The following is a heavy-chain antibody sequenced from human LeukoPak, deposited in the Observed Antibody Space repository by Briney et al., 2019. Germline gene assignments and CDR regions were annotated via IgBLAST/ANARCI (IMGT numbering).Heavy chain of an antibody. V-gene: IGHV4-4*07. J-gene: IGHJ4*02. Sequence: SETLSLTCTVSGGSISGYYWSWVRLPAGKGLEWIGRIYSSGSANYNPSLKSRVTMSVDTSNNQFSLKLTSVSAADTAVYYCAREYGDLDYWGQGTLVTVSS. CDR1: GGSISGYY. CDR3: AREYGDLDY. CDR2: IYSSGSA. D-gene: IGHD4-17*01.